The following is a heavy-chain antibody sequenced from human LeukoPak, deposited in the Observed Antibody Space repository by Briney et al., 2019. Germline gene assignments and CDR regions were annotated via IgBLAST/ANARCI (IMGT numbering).Heavy chain of an antibody. Sequence: GGSLRLSCAASGFTFSNHWMSWVRQAPGKGLEWMANINQDGSEKSYVDSVEGRFAISRDNAKKSLYLHVNSLRAEDTAVYYCARDIYGGHDYWGQGTLLTVSS. J-gene: IGHJ4*02. CDR1: GFTFSNHW. CDR2: INQDGSEK. CDR3: ARDIYGGHDY. V-gene: IGHV3-7*04. D-gene: IGHD2-21*01.